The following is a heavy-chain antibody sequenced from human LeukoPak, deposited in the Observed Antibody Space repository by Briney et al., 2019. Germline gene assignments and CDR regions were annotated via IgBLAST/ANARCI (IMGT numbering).Heavy chain of an antibody. J-gene: IGHJ3*02. Sequence: GASVKVSCKASGGTFSISGGTFPSYSITWVRQAPGQGLEWMGGIIPMFGTANYAQTFQGRVTFTADKSTTTAYMELSSLRSEDTAVYYCARVAVAGPTVAFDIWGQGTMVTVSS. V-gene: IGHV1-69*06. CDR3: ARVAVAGPTVAFDI. D-gene: IGHD6-19*01. CDR2: IIPMFGTA. CDR1: GGTFSISGGTFPSYS.